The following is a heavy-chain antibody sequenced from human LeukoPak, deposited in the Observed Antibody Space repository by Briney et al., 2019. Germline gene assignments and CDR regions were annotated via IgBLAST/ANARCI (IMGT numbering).Heavy chain of an antibody. CDR3: ARFHSYYHDTTATNAFDI. D-gene: IGHD3-22*01. J-gene: IGHJ3*02. V-gene: IGHV4-38-2*02. CDR2: IYRSGST. Sequence: SETLSLTCTVSGFSINSGYFWGWIRQPPGKGLEWIGNIYRSGSTNYNPSLKSRVTMSFDTSKSQFSLKLTSVTAADTAVYYCARFHSYYHDTTATNAFDIWGQGTMVTVSS. CDR1: GFSINSGYF.